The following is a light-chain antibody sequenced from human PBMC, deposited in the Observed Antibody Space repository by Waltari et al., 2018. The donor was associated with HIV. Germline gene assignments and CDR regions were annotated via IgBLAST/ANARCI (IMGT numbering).Light chain of an antibody. CDR1: TSNIGYNY. V-gene: IGLV1-47*01. CDR3: ATWDDGLSGRRV. J-gene: IGLJ3*02. Sequence: QYVLTQPPSASGTPGQRVTISCSGSTSNIGYNYVYWYQQFPGTAPKLLIYRNDQRPSGVPARFSGSKSGTSASLAITGLRSEDEADYYCATWDDGLSGRRVFGGGTKLTVL. CDR2: RND.